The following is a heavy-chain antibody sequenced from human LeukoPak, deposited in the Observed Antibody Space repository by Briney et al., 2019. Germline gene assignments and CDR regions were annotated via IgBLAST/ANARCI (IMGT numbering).Heavy chain of an antibody. Sequence: KASETLSLTCAVYGGSFSGYYWSWIRQPPGKGLEWIGEINHSGSTNYNPSLKSRVTISVDTSKNQFSLKLSSVTAADTAVYYCASHDYGGPTLDYYYYGMDVWGQGTTVTVSS. CDR1: GGSFSGYY. J-gene: IGHJ6*02. V-gene: IGHV4-34*01. CDR3: ASHDYGGPTLDYYYYGMDV. D-gene: IGHD4-23*01. CDR2: INHSGST.